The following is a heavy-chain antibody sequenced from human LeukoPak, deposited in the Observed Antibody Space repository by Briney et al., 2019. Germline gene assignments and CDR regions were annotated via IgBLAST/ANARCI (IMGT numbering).Heavy chain of an antibody. V-gene: IGHV4-34*01. Sequence: PETPSLSCAVHGGSFSGYYWSWIRQPPGKGLEWIGEINHSGSTNYNPSLKSRVTISVDSSSNQFSLKLTSVTAADTAVYYCARQNFVVVTASRIFDYWGQGTPGHVSS. CDR2: INHSGST. CDR1: GGSFSGYY. D-gene: IGHD2-21*02. CDR3: ARQNFVVVTASRIFDY. J-gene: IGHJ4*02.